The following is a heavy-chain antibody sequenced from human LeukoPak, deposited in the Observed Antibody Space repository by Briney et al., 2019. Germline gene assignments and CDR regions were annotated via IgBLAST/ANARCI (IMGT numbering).Heavy chain of an antibody. Sequence: GESLKISCKGSGYSFTSYWIGWVRQMPGKGLEWMGIIYPDDSDTRYSPSFQGQVTMSADKSISTAYLQWSSLRASDTAMYCCAKVGPLSRSQNWSDPWGQGTLVAVSS. D-gene: IGHD1-26*01. J-gene: IGHJ5*02. CDR2: IYPDDSDT. CDR1: GYSFTSYW. V-gene: IGHV5-51*01. CDR3: AKVGPLSRSQNWSDP.